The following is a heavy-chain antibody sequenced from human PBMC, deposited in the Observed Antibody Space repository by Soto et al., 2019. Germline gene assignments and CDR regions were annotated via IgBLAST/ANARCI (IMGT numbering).Heavy chain of an antibody. J-gene: IGHJ5*01. V-gene: IGHV1-8*01. D-gene: IGHD2-2*01. CDR1: GYTFTSYD. CDR3: ARVGCSSTSCYFLNWFDP. CDR2: MNPNSGNT. Sequence: ASVKVSCKASGYTFTSYDINWVRQATGQGLEWMGWMNPNSGNTGYAQKFQGRVTMTRNTSISTAYMKLSSLRSEDTAVYYCARVGCSSTSCYFLNWFDPWGQGTPFTASS.